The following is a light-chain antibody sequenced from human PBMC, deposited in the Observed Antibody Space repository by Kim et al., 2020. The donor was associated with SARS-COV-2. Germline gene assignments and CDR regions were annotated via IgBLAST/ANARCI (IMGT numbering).Light chain of an antibody. CDR1: QNIYNY. J-gene: IGKJ2*01. CDR3: QQTYTTPHT. Sequence: DIQMTQSPSSLSASVGDRVTITCRASQNIYNYLNWYQFKPGKAPKLLISATSTLQSGVTSHFSGSASGTDFTLTITSLQPEDFATYYCQQTYTTPHTFGQGTKLEIK. V-gene: IGKV1-39*01. CDR2: ATS.